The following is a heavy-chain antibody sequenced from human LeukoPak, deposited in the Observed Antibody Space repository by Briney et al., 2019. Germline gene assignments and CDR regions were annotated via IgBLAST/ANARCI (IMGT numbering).Heavy chain of an antibody. CDR3: ARFYSSTWQFDY. J-gene: IGHJ4*02. CDR2: INPNSGGT. CDR1: GYTFTDYY. Sequence: ASVKVSCKASGYTFTDYYIHWMRQAPGQGLEWIGWINPNSGGTNYAQRFQGRVTMARDTSIRTAYMEVSGPTYDDTAVFYCARFYSSTWQFDYWGQGTLVTVSS. V-gene: IGHV1-2*02. D-gene: IGHD6-13*01.